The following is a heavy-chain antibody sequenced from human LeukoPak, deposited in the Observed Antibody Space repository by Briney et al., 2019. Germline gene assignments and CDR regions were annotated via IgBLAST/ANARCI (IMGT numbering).Heavy chain of an antibody. CDR2: FDPEDGET. V-gene: IGHV1-24*01. D-gene: IGHD1-20*01. J-gene: IGHJ5*02. CDR3: ATWGSITGGWFDP. Sequence: ASVKVSCKASGGTFSSYAISWVRQAPGQGLEWMGGFDPEDGETIYAQKFQGRVTMTEDTSTDTAYMELSSLRSGDTAVYYCATWGSITGGWFDPWGQGTLVTVSS. CDR1: GGTFSSYA.